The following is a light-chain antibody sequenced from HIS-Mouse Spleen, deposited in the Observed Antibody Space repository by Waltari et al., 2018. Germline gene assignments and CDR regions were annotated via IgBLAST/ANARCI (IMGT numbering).Light chain of an antibody. CDR1: SLRSYY. J-gene: IGLJ3*02. CDR2: GKN. V-gene: IGLV3-19*01. CDR3: NSRDSSGNHLV. Sequence: SSELTQDPAVSVALGQTVRITCQGDSLRSYYASWYQQKPGQAPVLVIYGKNNRPSGIPDRFSCSSSRNTASLTITGAQAEDEADYYCNSRDSSGNHLVFGGGTKLTVL.